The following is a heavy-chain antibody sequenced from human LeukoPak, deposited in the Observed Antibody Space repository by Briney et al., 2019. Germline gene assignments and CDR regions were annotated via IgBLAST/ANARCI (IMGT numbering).Heavy chain of an antibody. CDR2: ISRTSNYI. CDR1: GFTFSTYS. CDR3: ARAGVLWFGESKFDY. J-gene: IGHJ4*02. Sequence: GGSLRLSCAASGFTFSTYSMNWVRQAPGKGLEWISSISRTSNYIYYADSVKGRFTISRDNAKNSLYLQMNSLRADDTAVYYCARAGVLWFGESKFDYWGQGTLVTVSS. D-gene: IGHD3-10*01. V-gene: IGHV3-21*04.